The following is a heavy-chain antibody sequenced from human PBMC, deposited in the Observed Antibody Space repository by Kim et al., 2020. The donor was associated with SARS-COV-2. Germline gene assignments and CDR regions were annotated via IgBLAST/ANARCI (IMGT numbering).Heavy chain of an antibody. Sequence: GGSLRLSCAVSGFTFSSYEMNWVRQAPGKGLEWVSYISGSGTTIYYADSVRGRFTISRDNDKNSLYLQMNSLRAEDTAVYYCARGPNYSPFDYWGQGTLV. CDR1: GFTFSSYE. V-gene: IGHV3-48*03. CDR2: ISGSGTTI. CDR3: ARGPNYSPFDY. J-gene: IGHJ4*02. D-gene: IGHD4-4*01.